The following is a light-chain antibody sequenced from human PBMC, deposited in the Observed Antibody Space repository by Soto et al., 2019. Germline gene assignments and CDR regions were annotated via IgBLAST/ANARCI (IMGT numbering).Light chain of an antibody. J-gene: IGKJ1*01. CDR2: DAS. V-gene: IGKV1-5*01. Sequence: DIQITQSPSSLSASVGDRVTITFRASQSISSWLAWYQQKPGKAPKLLIYDASSLESGVPSMLSGSGSGTEFTLTISSLQPDDFATYYCQQYNSYRTFGQGTKVDIK. CDR3: QQYNSYRT. CDR1: QSISSW.